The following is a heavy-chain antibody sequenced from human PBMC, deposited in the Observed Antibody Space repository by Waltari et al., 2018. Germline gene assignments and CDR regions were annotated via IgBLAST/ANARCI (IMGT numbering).Heavy chain of an antibody. CDR2: IKQDGSEK. CDR1: GFTFNTYW. J-gene: IGHJ3*02. D-gene: IGHD6-13*01. V-gene: IGHV3-7*01. Sequence: EVQLVESGGGLVQPGGSLRLSCAVSGFTFNTYWMSWVRQAPGKGLEWVANIKQDGSEKYYVDSVKGRFTISRDNAKNSLYLQMNSLRAEDTAVYYCVRDSLGYIGAFDIWGQGTMVTVPS. CDR3: VRDSLGYIGAFDI.